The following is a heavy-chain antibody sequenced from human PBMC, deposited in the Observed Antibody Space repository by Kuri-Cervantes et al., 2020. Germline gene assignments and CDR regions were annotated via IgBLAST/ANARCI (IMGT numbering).Heavy chain of an antibody. CDR2: FDPEDGET. J-gene: IGHJ4*02. V-gene: IGHV1-24*01. D-gene: IGHD6-13*01. Sequence: ASVKVSCKVSGYTLTELSMHWVRQAPGKGLEWMGGFDPEDGETIYAQKFQGRVTMTEDTSTDTAYMELSSLRSEDTAMYYCATIWRHSSSWYTNTLFWYWGQGTLVTVSS. CDR1: GYTLTELS. CDR3: ATIWRHSSSWYTNTLFWY.